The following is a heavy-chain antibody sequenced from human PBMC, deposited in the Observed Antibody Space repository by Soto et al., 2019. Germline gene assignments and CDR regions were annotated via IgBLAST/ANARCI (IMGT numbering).Heavy chain of an antibody. CDR1: GFTVSSNY. CDR3: ARQEDRADFWSGYYDYYYGMDV. Sequence: EVQLVESGGGLIQPGGSLRLSCAASGFTVSSNYMSWVRQAPGKGLEWVSVIYSGGSTYYADSVKGRFTISGDNSKNTLYLQMNSLRAEDMAVYYCARQEDRADFWSGYYDYYYGMDVWGQGTTVTVSS. D-gene: IGHD3-3*01. CDR2: IYSGGST. V-gene: IGHV3-53*01. J-gene: IGHJ6*02.